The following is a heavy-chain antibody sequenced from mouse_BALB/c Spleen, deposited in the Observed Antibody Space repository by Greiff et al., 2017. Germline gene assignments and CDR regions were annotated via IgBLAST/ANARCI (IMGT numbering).Heavy chain of an antibody. Sequence: EVKLVESGGGLVKPGGSLKLSCAASGFTFSSYSMSWVRQTPEKRLEWVATISSGGSYTYYPDSVKGRFTISRDNAKNTLYLQMSSLKSEDTAMYYCTRGGGNYPYAMDYWGQGTSVTVSS. V-gene: IGHV5-6-4*01. CDR1: GFTFSSYS. D-gene: IGHD2-1*01. J-gene: IGHJ4*01. CDR3: TRGGGNYPYAMDY. CDR2: ISSGGSYT.